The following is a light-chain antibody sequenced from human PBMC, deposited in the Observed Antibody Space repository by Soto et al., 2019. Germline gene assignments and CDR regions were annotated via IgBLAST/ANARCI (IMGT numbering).Light chain of an antibody. V-gene: IGLV4-69*01. CDR3: QTWGTGIWV. Sequence: QSVLTQSPSASASLGASVKFTCTLSSGHSSYAIAWHQQQPEKGPRYLMKLNSDGSHSKGDGIPDRFSGSSSGAERYLTISSIQSEDEADYYCQTWGTGIWVFGGGTKLTVL. CDR1: SGHSSYA. CDR2: LNSDGSH. J-gene: IGLJ3*02.